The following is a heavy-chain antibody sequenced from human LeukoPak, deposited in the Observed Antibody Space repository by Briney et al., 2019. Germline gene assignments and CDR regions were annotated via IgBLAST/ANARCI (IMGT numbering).Heavy chain of an antibody. CDR2: IYHSGST. Sequence: PSETLSLTCTVSGGSISSSSYYWGWIRQPPGKGLEWIGEIYHSGSTNYNPSLKSRVTISVDKSKNQFSLKLSSVTAADTAVYYCASNKLGMAYAFDIWGQGTMVTVSS. CDR3: ASNKLGMAYAFDI. V-gene: IGHV4-39*07. D-gene: IGHD6-6*01. CDR1: GGSISSSSYY. J-gene: IGHJ3*02.